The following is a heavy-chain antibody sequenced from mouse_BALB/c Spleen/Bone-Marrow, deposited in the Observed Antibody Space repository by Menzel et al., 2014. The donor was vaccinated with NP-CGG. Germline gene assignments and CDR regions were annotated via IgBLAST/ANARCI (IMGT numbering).Heavy chain of an antibody. V-gene: IGHV14-3*02. D-gene: IGHD4-1*01. J-gene: IGHJ4*01. CDR1: GFNIKDTY. CDR3: ARWEYYAMDY. Sequence: EVQLQQSGAELVKPGASVKLSCTASGFNIKDTYMHWVKQRPEQGLEWIGRIDPANGNTKYDPTFQGKATITADTSSNAAYLQLSSLTSEDTAVYYCARWEYYAMDYWGQGTSVTGSS. CDR2: IDPANGNT.